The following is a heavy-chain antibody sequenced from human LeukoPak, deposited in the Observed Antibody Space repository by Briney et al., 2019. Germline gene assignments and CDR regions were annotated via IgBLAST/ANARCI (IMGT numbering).Heavy chain of an antibody. V-gene: IGHV3-23*01. CDR1: GFNFIDYV. J-gene: IGHJ6*02. CDR2: IVQSGGST. CDR3: ATRDSVPGGAMGD. Sequence: PGGSLRLSCEASGFNFIDYVMHWVRQAPGKGLEWVSTIVQSGGSTYYADSVRGRFTISRDNPKSTLFLEMTSLRAEDTAIYYCATRDSVPGGAMGDWGRGTTVTVSS. D-gene: IGHD5/OR15-5a*01.